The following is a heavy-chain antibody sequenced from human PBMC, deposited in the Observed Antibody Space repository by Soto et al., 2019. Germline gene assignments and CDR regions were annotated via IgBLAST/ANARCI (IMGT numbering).Heavy chain of an antibody. D-gene: IGHD3-3*01. Sequence: PSETLSLTCAVYGGSFSGYYWSWIRQPPGKGLEWIGEINHSGSTNYNPSLKSRVTISVDTSKNQFSLKLSSVTAADTAVYYCARGHYRRGYDFWRGATPPLGPYYFDYWGQGTLVTVSS. CDR1: GGSFSGYY. CDR2: INHSGST. V-gene: IGHV4-34*01. CDR3: ARGHYRRGYDFWRGATPPLGPYYFDY. J-gene: IGHJ4*02.